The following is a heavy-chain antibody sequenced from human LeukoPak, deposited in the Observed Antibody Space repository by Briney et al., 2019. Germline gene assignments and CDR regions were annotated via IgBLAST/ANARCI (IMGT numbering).Heavy chain of an antibody. CDR3: ARGAYSSGWAYFDH. Sequence: GGSLRLSCAASGFTISSYSVNWVRQAPGKRLEWVSYISSSGSTIRYADSVKGRFTISRDNVKNSLYLQMNSLGAEDTAVYYCARGAYSSGWAYFDHWGQGTLVTVSS. V-gene: IGHV3-48*01. D-gene: IGHD6-19*01. CDR1: GFTISSYS. CDR2: ISSSGSTI. J-gene: IGHJ4*02.